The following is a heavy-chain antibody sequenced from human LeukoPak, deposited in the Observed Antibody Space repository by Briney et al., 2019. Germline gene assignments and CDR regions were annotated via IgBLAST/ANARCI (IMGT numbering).Heavy chain of an antibody. V-gene: IGHV4-59*08. CDR2: IYYSGST. Sequence: PSETLSLTCTVSGGSISSYYWSWIRQPPGKGLEWIGCIYYSGSTSYNPSLKSRVTISVDTSKNQFSLKLSSVTAADTAVYYCARVSYYDSRIYYYGMDVWGQGTTVTVSS. J-gene: IGHJ6*02. CDR3: ARVSYYDSRIYYYGMDV. CDR1: GGSISSYY. D-gene: IGHD3-22*01.